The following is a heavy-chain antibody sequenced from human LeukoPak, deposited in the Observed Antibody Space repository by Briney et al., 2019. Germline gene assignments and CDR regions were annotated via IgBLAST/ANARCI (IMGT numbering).Heavy chain of an antibody. V-gene: IGHV3-30*02. CDR3: AKLVVVPAAIVRGDY. Sequence: GGSLRLSCAASGFTFSSYGMHWVRQAPGKGLEWVAFIRYDGSNKYYADSVKGRFTISRDNSKNTLYLQTNSLRAEDTAVYYCAKLVVVPAAIVRGDYWGQGTLVTVSS. CDR2: IRYDGSNK. J-gene: IGHJ4*02. D-gene: IGHD2-2*01. CDR1: GFTFSSYG.